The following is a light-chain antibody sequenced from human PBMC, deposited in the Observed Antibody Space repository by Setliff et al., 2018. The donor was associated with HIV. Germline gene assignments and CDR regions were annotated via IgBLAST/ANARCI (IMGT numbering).Light chain of an antibody. V-gene: IGLV2-14*03. CDR2: DVH. CDR3: NSDTCSCTYV. J-gene: IGLJ1*01. CDR1: RSDIGGFNY. Sequence: QSALTLPASVSVSPGRSITISCTGSRSDIGGFNYVSWYQQHPGKAPKLIIYDVHNRPSGDSNRFSGSKSDNTANLTISGRQAEDEAGYYCNSDTCSCTYVFRGGTKVNVL.